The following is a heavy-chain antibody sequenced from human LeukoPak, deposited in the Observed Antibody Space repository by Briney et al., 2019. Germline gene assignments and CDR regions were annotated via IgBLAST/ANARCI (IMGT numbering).Heavy chain of an antibody. V-gene: IGHV4-34*01. CDR1: GASFSGYY. CDR3: ASTSVAVRKDNWFDP. Sequence: SETLSLTCAAYGASFSGYYWSWIRQPPGKGLEWIGEINHSGSTNYNPSLKTRVAISVDTSKNQFSLKLSSATAADTAVYYCASTSVAVRKDNWFDPWGQGTLVTVSS. CDR2: INHSGST. D-gene: IGHD6-19*01. J-gene: IGHJ5*02.